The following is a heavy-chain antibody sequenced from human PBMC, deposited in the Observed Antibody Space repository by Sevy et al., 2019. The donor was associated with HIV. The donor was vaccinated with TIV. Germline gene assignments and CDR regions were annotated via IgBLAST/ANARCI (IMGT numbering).Heavy chain of an antibody. J-gene: IGHJ6*03. V-gene: IGHV3-72*01. D-gene: IGHD2-15*01. CDR3: VRGPNCGVGGCQQISPYCLDV. CDR1: GFTFSDHY. Sequence: GGSLRLSCAASGFTFSDHYVDWVRQAPGKGLEWVGRIRNRPNSYTTEYAASVKGRFTISRDDSTNSVYLQMSSLKTQDSAVYYCVRGPNCGVGGCQQISPYCLDVWGKGATVTVSS. CDR2: IRNRPNSYTT.